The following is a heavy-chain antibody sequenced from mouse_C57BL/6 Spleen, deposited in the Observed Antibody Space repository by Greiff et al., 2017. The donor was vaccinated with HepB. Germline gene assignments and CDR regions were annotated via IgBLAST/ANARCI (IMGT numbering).Heavy chain of an antibody. CDR1: GYSFTSYY. V-gene: IGHV1-66*01. D-gene: IGHD1-1*01. CDR2: IYPGSGNT. J-gene: IGHJ4*01. CDR3: ARKGYYGSSWGYAMDY. Sequence: VQLVESGPELVKPGASVKISCKASGYSFTSYYIHWVKQRPGQGLEWIGWIYPGSGNTKYNEKFKGKATLTADTSSSTAYMQLSSLTSEDSAVYYCARKGYYGSSWGYAMDYWGQGTSVTVSS.